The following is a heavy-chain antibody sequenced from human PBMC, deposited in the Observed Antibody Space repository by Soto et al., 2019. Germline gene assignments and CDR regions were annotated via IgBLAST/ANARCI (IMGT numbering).Heavy chain of an antibody. CDR2: IYYSGST. V-gene: IGHV4-59*08. Sequence: SETLSLTCTVSGGSISSYYWSWIRRPPGKGLEWIGYIYYSGSTNYNPSLKSRVTISVDTSKNQFSLKLSSVTAADTAVYYCARHPKPSGFSDYWGQGTLVTVSS. J-gene: IGHJ4*02. CDR3: ARHPKPSGFSDY. CDR1: GGSISSYY.